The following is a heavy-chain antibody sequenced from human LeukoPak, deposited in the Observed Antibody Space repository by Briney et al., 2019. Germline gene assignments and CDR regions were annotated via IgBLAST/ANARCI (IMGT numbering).Heavy chain of an antibody. J-gene: IGHJ4*02. CDR3: ARPSPPGDGYNPPDH. CDR2: ISHDGRTK. Sequence: GGSLTLSCVVSGFNFDNFAMHWVRQPLGKGLEWVAVISHDGRTKYYADSMKGRITISRDNSKNTLFLQMNNLRSEDTAVYFCARPSPPGDGYNPPDHWGQGTLVTVSS. CDR1: GFNFDNFA. D-gene: IGHD5-24*01. V-gene: IGHV3-30*04.